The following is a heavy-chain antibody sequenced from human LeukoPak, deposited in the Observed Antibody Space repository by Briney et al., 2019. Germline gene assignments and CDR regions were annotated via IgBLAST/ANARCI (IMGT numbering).Heavy chain of an antibody. J-gene: IGHJ4*02. CDR1: GFTFSSYA. Sequence: GGSLRLSCAASGFTFSSYAMHWVRQAPGKGLEWVAVISYDGSNKYYADSVKGRFTISRDNSKNTLYLQMNSLRAEDTAVYYCARDRSFTMVRGVIVHWGQGTLVTVSS. D-gene: IGHD3-10*01. CDR2: ISYDGSNK. V-gene: IGHV3-30*04. CDR3: ARDRSFTMVRGVIVH.